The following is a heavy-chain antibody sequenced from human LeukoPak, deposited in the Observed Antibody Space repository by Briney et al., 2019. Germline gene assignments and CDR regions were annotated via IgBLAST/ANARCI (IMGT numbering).Heavy chain of an antibody. J-gene: IGHJ5*02. CDR2: INHSGST. Sequence: SETLSLTCAVYGGSFSGYYWSWIRQPPGKGLEWIGEINHSGSTNYNPSLKSRVTLSVDTSKNQFSLKLSSVTAADTAVYYCARGIRFVVVPAAIGRFDPWGQGTLVTVSS. CDR1: GGSFSGYY. CDR3: ARGIRFVVVPAAIGRFDP. V-gene: IGHV4-34*01. D-gene: IGHD2-2*02.